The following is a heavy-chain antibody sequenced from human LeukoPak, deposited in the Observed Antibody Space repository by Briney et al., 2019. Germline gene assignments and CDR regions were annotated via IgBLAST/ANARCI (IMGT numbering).Heavy chain of an antibody. D-gene: IGHD3-9*01. J-gene: IGHJ4*02. CDR3: ARVRYFDWLSYFDY. V-gene: IGHV4-30-4*01. CDR2: IYYSGST. Sequence: SQTLSLTCTVSGGSISSGDYYRSWIRQPPGKGLEWIGYIYYSGSTYYNPSLKSRVTISVDTSKNQFSLKLSSVTAADTAVYYCARVRYFDWLSYFDYWGQGTLVTVSS. CDR1: GGSISSGDYY.